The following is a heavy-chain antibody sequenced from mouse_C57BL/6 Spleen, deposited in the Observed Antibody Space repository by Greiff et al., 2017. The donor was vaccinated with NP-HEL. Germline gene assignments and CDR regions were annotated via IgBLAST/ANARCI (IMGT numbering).Heavy chain of an antibody. J-gene: IGHJ4*01. V-gene: IGHV5-4*01. D-gene: IGHD1-1*01. Sequence: EVKVVESGGGLVKPGGSLKLSCAASGFTFSSYAMSWVRQTPETRLEWVATISDGGSYTYYPDNVKGRFTISRDNAKNNLYLQMSHLKSEDTAMYYCARDQDYGSRYAMDYWGQGTSVTVSS. CDR2: ISDGGSYT. CDR3: ARDQDYGSRYAMDY. CDR1: GFTFSSYA.